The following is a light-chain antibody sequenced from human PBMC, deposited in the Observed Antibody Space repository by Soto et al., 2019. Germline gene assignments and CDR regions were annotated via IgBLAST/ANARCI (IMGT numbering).Light chain of an antibody. CDR2: GAS. Sequence: EIVLTQSPGTLSLSPGERATLSCRASQSVSSSYLAWYQQKPSQAPRLLIYGASSRATGIPDRFSGGGSATDFSLTTSRLEPNDVAVYYYQQYGSSPRTFGQGTKVEIK. CDR3: QQYGSSPRT. J-gene: IGKJ1*01. CDR1: QSVSSSY. V-gene: IGKV3-20*01.